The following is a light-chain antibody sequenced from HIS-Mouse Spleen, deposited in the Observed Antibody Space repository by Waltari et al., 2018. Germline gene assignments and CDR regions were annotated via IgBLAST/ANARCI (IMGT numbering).Light chain of an antibody. V-gene: IGLV6-57*02. Sequence: NFMLTQPPSVSESPGKTVTISCTGSSGSIASNYVQWYPQRPGSAPTTVIYEDNQRPSGVPDRFSGSIDSSSNSASLTISGLKTEDEADYYCQSYDSSNWVFGGGTKLTVL. CDR1: SGSIASNY. J-gene: IGLJ3*02. CDR2: EDN. CDR3: QSYDSSNWV.